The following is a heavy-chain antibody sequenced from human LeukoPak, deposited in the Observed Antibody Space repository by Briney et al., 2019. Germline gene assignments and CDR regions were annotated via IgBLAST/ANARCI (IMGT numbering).Heavy chain of an antibody. Sequence: PPETLSLTCAVYGGSFSGYYWSWIRQPPGKGLEWIGEINHSGSTNYNPSLKSRVTISVDTSKNQFSLKLSSVTAADTAVYYCARGPLYGKGVGATTGWGQGTLVTVSS. CDR2: INHSGST. D-gene: IGHD1-26*01. J-gene: IGHJ4*02. CDR3: ARGPLYGKGVGATTG. CDR1: GGSFSGYY. V-gene: IGHV4-34*01.